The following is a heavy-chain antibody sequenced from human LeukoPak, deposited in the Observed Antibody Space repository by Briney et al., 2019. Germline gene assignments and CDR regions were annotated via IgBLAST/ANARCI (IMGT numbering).Heavy chain of an antibody. V-gene: IGHV4-31*03. CDR1: GASMRSETHY. Sequence: SETLSLTCNVSGASMRSETHYWSWLRQHPGKGPEWIAYFYYTAGAYYNPSLESRVSISLDASENQFSLKLSSVTAADTAVYYCARGRRELKYAPDYWGQGTLVTVSS. CDR3: ARGRRELKYAPDY. J-gene: IGHJ4*02. D-gene: IGHD2-2*01. CDR2: FYYTAGA.